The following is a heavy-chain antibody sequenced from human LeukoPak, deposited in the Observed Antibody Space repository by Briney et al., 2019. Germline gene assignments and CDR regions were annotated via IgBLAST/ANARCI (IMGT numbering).Heavy chain of an antibody. CDR3: ARGPLRFLEWFPRDYYYGMDV. CDR2: INPNSGGT. CDR1: GYTFTGYY. J-gene: IGHJ6*02. Sequence: ASVKVSCKASGYTFTGYYMHWVRQAPGQGLEWMGWINPNSGGTNYAQKFQGWVTMTRDTSISTAYMELSRLRSDDTAVYYCARGPLRFLEWFPRDYYYGMDVWGQGTTVTVSS. V-gene: IGHV1-2*04. D-gene: IGHD3-3*01.